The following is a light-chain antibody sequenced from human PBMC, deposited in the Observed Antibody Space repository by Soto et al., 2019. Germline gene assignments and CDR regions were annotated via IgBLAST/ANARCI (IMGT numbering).Light chain of an antibody. V-gene: IGKV3-15*01. J-gene: IGKJ2*01. CDR3: QQYNDWPPYT. CDR1: QSVSSN. CDR2: GAS. Sequence: EIVMTQSPATLSVSPGERATLSCRASQSVSSNLAWYQQKPGQAPTLLIYGASTRATGIPARFSGSGSGTEFTLTISSLQSEAVAVYYCQQYNDWPPYTFGQGTKLEIK.